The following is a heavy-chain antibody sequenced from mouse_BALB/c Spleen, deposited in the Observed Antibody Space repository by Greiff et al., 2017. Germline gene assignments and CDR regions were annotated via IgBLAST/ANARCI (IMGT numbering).Heavy chain of an antibody. CDR1: GFTFSSFG. Sequence: EVQRVESGGGLVQPGGSRKLSCAASGFTFSSFGMHWVRQAPEKGLEWVAYISSGSSTIYYADTVKGRFTISRDNPKNTLFLQMTSLRSEDTAMYYCARSRGYDGDYYAMDYWGQGTSVTVSS. CDR3: ARSRGYDGDYYAMDY. D-gene: IGHD2-2*01. J-gene: IGHJ4*01. V-gene: IGHV5-17*02. CDR2: ISSGSSTI.